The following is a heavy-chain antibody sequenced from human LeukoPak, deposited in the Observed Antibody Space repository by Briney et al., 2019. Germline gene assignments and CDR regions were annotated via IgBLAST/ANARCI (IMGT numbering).Heavy chain of an antibody. CDR1: GFTFSSYS. CDR3: ARGPDGSGTNAFDV. CDR2: ISGGSSIM. V-gene: IGHV3-48*02. Sequence: GSLRLSCAASGFTFSSYSMNWVRQAPGKGLEWVSYISGGSSIMYYADSVKGRFTISRDNAKNSLYLQMNSLRDADTAVYYCARGPDGSGTNAFDVWGQGTMVTVSS. D-gene: IGHD3-10*01. J-gene: IGHJ3*01.